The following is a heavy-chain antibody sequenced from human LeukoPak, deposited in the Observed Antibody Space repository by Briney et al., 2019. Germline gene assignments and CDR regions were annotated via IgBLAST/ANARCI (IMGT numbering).Heavy chain of an antibody. CDR2: IYYSGST. CDR1: GGSISSYY. J-gene: IGHJ5*02. CDR3: ARLITMISKNWFDP. Sequence: SETLSLTCTVSGGSISSYYWSWIRQPPGKGLEWIGYIYYSGSTNYNPSLKSRVTISVDTSKNQFSLKLSSVTAADTAVYYCARLITMISKNWFDPWGQGTLVTVSS. V-gene: IGHV4-59*01. D-gene: IGHD3-22*01.